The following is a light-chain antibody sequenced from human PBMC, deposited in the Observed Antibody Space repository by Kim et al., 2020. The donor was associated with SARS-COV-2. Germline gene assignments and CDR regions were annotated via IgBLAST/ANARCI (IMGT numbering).Light chain of an antibody. J-gene: IGLJ2*01. CDR3: NSRDSNNNVL. CDR1: SLRSYY. CDR2: GKN. V-gene: IGLV3-19*01. Sequence: VALGQTVRITCQGDSLRSYYATCYQEKPGQAPILVVYGKNNRPSGIPDRFSGSSSVNTASLTITGTQAGDEADYYCNSRDSNNNVLFGGGTQLTV.